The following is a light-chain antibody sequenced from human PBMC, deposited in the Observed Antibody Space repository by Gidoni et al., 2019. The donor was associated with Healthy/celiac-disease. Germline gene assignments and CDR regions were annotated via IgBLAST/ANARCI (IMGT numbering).Light chain of an antibody. CDR2: DAS. CDR1: QSVSSY. J-gene: IGKJ4*01. Sequence: EIVLPQSPATLSLSPGERATLSCRASQSVSSYLAWYQQKPGQAPRLLIYDASNRATGIPARFSGSGSGTDFTLTISSLEPEDFAVYYCQQRSNWLTFGCGAKVEIK. CDR3: QQRSNWLT. V-gene: IGKV3-11*01.